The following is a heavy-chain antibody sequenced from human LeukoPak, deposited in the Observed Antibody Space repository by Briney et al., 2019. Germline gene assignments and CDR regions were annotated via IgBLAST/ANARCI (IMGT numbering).Heavy chain of an antibody. CDR2: ISWNSGSI. CDR3: AKSSLAYSWPSWYFDY. CDR1: GFTFDDYA. J-gene: IGHJ4*02. V-gene: IGHV3-9*01. Sequence: GGSLRLSCAASGFTFDDYAMHWVRQAPGKGLEWVSGISWNSGSIGYADSVKGRFTISRDNAKNSLYLQMNSLRAEDTALYYCAKSSLAYSWPSWYFDYWGQGTLVTVSS. D-gene: IGHD5-18*01.